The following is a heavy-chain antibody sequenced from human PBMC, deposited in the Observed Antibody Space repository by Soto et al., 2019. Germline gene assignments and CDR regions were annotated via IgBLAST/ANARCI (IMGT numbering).Heavy chain of an antibody. CDR1: GFTFSSYA. CDR3: ARDGLYCSGGSCYSFDY. J-gene: IGHJ4*02. Sequence: GGSLRLSCAASGFTFSSYAMHWVRQAPGKGLEWVAVISYDGSNKYYADSVKGRFTISRDNSKNTLYLQMNSLRAEDTAVYYCARDGLYCSGGSCYSFDYWGQGTLVTVSS. V-gene: IGHV3-30-3*01. D-gene: IGHD2-15*01. CDR2: ISYDGSNK.